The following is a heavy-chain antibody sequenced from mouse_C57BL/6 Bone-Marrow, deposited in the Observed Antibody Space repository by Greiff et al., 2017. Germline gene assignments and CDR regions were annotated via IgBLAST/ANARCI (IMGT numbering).Heavy chain of an antibody. V-gene: IGHV1-64*01. CDR3: ARKDIYYDYDGAWFAY. J-gene: IGHJ3*01. CDR2: IHPNSGST. D-gene: IGHD2-4*01. CDR1: GYTFTSYW. Sequence: VQLQQPGAELVKPGASVKLSCKASGYTFTSYWMHWVKQRPGQGLEWIGMIHPNSGSTNYNEKFKSKATLTVDKSSSTAYMQLSSLTSEDSAVYYCARKDIYYDYDGAWFAYWGQGTLVLSLQ.